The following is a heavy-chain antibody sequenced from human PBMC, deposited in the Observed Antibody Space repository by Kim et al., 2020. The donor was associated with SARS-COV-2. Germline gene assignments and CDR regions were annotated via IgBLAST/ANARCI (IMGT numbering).Heavy chain of an antibody. CDR1: GGSISRGGDY. Sequence: SETLSLTCTVSGGSISRGGDYWSWIRQHPGKGLEWIGYIYYSGSTYYNPSLKSRVTISVDTSKNQFSLKLSSVTAADTAVYYCARGDSTGYYWVDPWGQGTLVTVSS. CDR2: IYYSGST. J-gene: IGHJ5*02. D-gene: IGHD3-22*01. V-gene: IGHV4-31*03. CDR3: ARGDSTGYYWVDP.